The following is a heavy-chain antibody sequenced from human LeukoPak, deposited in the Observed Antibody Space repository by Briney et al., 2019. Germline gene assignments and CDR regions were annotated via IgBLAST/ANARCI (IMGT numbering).Heavy chain of an antibody. V-gene: IGHV4-39*01. Sequence: SETLSLTCTVSGGSIRSSSFYWGWIRQPPGKGLEWIATIYYNGSTYYNPSLKSRVTISVYTSKNQFSLKLSSVTAADTAVYYCARRRDATGYISGWFPFDYWGQGTLVTVSS. CDR2: IYYNGST. CDR1: GGSIRSSSFY. CDR3: ARRRDATGYISGWFPFDY. D-gene: IGHD6-19*01. J-gene: IGHJ4*02.